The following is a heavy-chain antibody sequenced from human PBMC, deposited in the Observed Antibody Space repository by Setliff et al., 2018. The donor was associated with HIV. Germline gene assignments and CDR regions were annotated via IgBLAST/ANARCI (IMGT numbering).Heavy chain of an antibody. J-gene: IGHJ6*03. CDR1: GGSISTSRYY. CDR3: ARHYQHSWVGVDYYFMDV. D-gene: IGHD1-26*01. Sequence: SETLSLTCTVSGGSISTSRYYWGWIRQPPGKGLEWIGSINYRGNTYYNPSLKSRITISVDTSKNQFSLKLSSVTAADTAVYYCARHYQHSWVGVDYYFMDVWGKGTTVTVSS. CDR2: INYRGNT. V-gene: IGHV4-39*01.